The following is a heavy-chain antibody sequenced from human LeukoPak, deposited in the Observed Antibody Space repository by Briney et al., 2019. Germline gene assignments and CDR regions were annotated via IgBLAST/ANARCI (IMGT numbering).Heavy chain of an antibody. J-gene: IGHJ4*02. CDR3: ARGGIQVSGIDEFDY. D-gene: IGHD6-19*01. CDR2: IGIRGDT. V-gene: IGHV3-13*01. CDR1: GFTFIDYD. Sequence: GGSLRLSCAASGFTFIDYDMHWVRQVIGKGLEWVSAIGIRGDTHYSGSVKGRFTISRENAESSLYQQMNSLRAEDTAVYYCARGGIQVSGIDEFDYWGQGTLVTVSS.